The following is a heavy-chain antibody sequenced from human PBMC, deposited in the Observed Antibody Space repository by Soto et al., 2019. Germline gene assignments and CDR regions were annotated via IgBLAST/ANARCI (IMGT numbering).Heavy chain of an antibody. Sequence: EVQLVESGGGLVQPGGSLRLSCAASGFTVSTKYMSWVRQAPGKGLEWVSVIYSGGSTFYADSVRGRFTISRDNSKNTVKLQMNSPRAEDTAVYYCARYPWAADYWGQGTLVTVSS. J-gene: IGHJ4*02. CDR2: IYSGGST. D-gene: IGHD3-16*01. V-gene: IGHV3-66*01. CDR3: ARYPWAADY. CDR1: GFTVSTKY.